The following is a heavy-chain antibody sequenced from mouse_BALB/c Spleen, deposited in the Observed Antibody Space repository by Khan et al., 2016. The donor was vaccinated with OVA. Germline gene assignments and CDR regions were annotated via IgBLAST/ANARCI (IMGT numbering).Heavy chain of an antibody. Sequence: EVELVESGGDLVQPGGSRKLSCAASGFTFSTYGLSWVRQAPGKGPEWVAFISGVGYTIYYADTVKGRFTISRDNPRNTLFLQMTSLKSEDTAMYYCTTSYFYGYYFDYWGPGTTLTVSS. CDR1: GFTFSTYG. CDR3: TTSYFYGYYFDY. V-gene: IGHV5-17*02. D-gene: IGHD1-1*01. J-gene: IGHJ2*01. CDR2: ISGVGYTI.